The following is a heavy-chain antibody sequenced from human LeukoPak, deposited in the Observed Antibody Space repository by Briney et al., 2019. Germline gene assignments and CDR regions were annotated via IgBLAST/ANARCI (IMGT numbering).Heavy chain of an antibody. CDR3: ARVSRDQESGHNWFDP. CDR2: INPNSGGT. Sequence: GVSVKVSCKASGYTFTGYYMHWVRQAPGQGLEWMGWINPNSGGTNYAQKFQGRVTMTRDTSISTAYMELSRLRSDDTAVYYCARVSRDQESGHNWFDPWGQGTLVTVSS. CDR1: GYTFTGYY. V-gene: IGHV1-2*02. J-gene: IGHJ5*02. D-gene: IGHD2-2*01.